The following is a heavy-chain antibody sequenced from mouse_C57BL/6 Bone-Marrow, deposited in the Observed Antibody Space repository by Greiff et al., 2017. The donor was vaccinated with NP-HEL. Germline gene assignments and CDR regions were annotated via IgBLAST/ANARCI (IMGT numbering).Heavy chain of an antibody. J-gene: IGHJ2*01. CDR1: GYSITSGYD. V-gene: IGHV3-1*01. CDR2: ISYSGST. Sequence: EVQLQESGPGMVKPSQSLSLTCPVTGYSITSGYDWHWIRHFPGNKLEWMGYISYSGSTNYNPSLKSRISITHDTSKNHFFLKLNSVTTEDTATYYCARSNGYSNYYFDYWGQGTTLTVSS. D-gene: IGHD2-5*01. CDR3: ARSNGYSNYYFDY.